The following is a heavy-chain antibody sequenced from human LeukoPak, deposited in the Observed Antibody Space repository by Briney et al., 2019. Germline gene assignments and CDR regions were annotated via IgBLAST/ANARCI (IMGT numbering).Heavy chain of an antibody. D-gene: IGHD6-19*01. V-gene: IGHV1-69*01. J-gene: IGHJ4*02. CDR1: GGTFRSYA. Sequence: GSSVKVSCKASGGTFRSYAISWVRQAPGQGLEWMGGIIPIFGTANYAQKFQGRVTITADESTSTAYMELSSLRSEDTAVYYCARHSSGWVQDGLDYWGQGTLVTVSS. CDR2: IIPIFGTA. CDR3: ARHSSGWVQDGLDY.